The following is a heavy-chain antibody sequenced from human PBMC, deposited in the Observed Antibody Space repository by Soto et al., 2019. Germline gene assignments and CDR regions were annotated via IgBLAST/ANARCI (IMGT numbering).Heavy chain of an antibody. CDR3: VKDESINWYSGHFRH. Sequence: EVQLVESGGGLVQPGRSLRLSCAASGFTFDDYAMHWVRQVPGKGLEWVSGINWNSGSIGYADSVKGRFAISRSNAKNSLHLQMNRLRDEDTAFYYCVKDESINWYSGHFRHWGQGTLVTVSS. D-gene: IGHD6-13*01. J-gene: IGHJ1*01. CDR2: INWNSGSI. V-gene: IGHV3-9*01. CDR1: GFTFDDYA.